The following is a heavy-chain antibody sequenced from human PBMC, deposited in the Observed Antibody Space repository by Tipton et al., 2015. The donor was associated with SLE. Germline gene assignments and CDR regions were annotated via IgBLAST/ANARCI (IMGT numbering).Heavy chain of an antibody. D-gene: IGHD6-13*01. CDR1: GGSISSGSYY. J-gene: IGHJ4*02. CDR2: IYTSGST. CDR3: ARAMWSSSWFYYFDY. Sequence: TLSLTCTVSGGSISSGSYYWSWIRQPAGKGLEWIGRIYTSGSTTYNPSLKSRVTISVDTSKNQFSLKLSSVTAADTAVYYCARAMWSSSWFYYFDYWGQGTLVTVSS. V-gene: IGHV4-61*02.